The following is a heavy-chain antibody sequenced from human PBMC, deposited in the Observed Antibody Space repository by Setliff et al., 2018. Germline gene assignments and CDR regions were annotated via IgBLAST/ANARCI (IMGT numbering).Heavy chain of an antibody. CDR2: ISGYNGNT. D-gene: IGHD6-19*01. CDR3: TRGQRAWSY. J-gene: IGHJ4*02. CDR1: GYTFISYG. V-gene: IGHV1-18*01. Sequence: GASVKVSCKTSGYTFISYGLSWMRQAPGQGLEWMGWISGYNGNTEYALKLQDRVIMTADTSTNTVYLDLRSLRSDDSAMYYCTRGQRAWSYWGQGTLVTVSS.